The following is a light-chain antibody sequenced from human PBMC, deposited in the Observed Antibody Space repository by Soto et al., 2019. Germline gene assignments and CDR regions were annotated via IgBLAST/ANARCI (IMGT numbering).Light chain of an antibody. CDR1: QSVSSSY. CDR3: QQYGSSPRT. Sequence: ESVWTQSPGTLSFSPGERATLSCRASQSVSSSYLAWYQQKPGQAPRLLIYGASSRATGIPDRFSGSGSGTDFTLTISRLEPEDFAVYYCQQYGSSPRTFGQGTKVDIK. J-gene: IGKJ1*01. CDR2: GAS. V-gene: IGKV3-20*01.